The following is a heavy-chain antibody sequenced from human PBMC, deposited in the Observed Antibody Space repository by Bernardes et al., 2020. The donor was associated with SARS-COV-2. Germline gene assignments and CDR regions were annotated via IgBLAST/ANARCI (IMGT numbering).Heavy chain of an antibody. V-gene: IGHV4-39*01. CDR1: GGSMTNNRYY. CDR3: ARQDNDYVYEGFYY. D-gene: IGHD3-16*01. Sequence: SETLTLTCTVSGGSMTNNRYYWGWIRQPKGKELEWIGSIDYSGRTYYNPSLKSPVTISVDTSKNQVSLKLTSVTAADTAVYCCARQDNDYVYEGFYYWGQGPLVAV. CDR2: IDYSGRT. J-gene: IGHJ4*02.